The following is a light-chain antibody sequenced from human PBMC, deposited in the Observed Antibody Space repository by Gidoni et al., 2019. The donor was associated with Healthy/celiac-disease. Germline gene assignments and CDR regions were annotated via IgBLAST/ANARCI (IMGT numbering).Light chain of an antibody. CDR2: GNS. J-gene: IGLJ2*01. CDR1: SSNIGAGYY. Sequence: QSVLTQPPSVSGAPGQRVTISCTGSSSNIGAGYYVHWYQQLPGTAPKILIYGNSNRPSGVPDRFAGSKSGTSASLAITGLQAEDEADYYCQSYDSSLSGAGVVGGGTKLTVL. V-gene: IGLV1-40*01. CDR3: QSYDSSLSGAGV.